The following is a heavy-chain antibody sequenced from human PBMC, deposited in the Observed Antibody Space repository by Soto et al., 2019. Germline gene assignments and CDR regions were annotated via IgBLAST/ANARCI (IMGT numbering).Heavy chain of an antibody. CDR2: IWYDGTSK. D-gene: IGHD1-7*01. CDR3: ARGPGTTDYFDY. CDR1: GFTFSNYG. V-gene: IGHV3-33*01. J-gene: IGHJ4*02. Sequence: PVGSLRLSCAASGFTFSNYGVHWVRQAPGKGLEWVAVIWYDGTSKYYADSVKGRFTISRDNSKNMLYLQMNSLRAEDTAVYYCARGPGTTDYFDYWGQGTLVTVSS.